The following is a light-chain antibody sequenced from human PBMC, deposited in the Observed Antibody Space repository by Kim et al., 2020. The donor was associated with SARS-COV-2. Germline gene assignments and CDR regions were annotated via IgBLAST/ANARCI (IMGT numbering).Light chain of an antibody. CDR2: AAS. CDR1: QDMRDD. Sequence: LAAYICDRVTNTSRPSQDMRDDLAWYQQKPGKAPKLLIYAASSLHSGVPSRFSGSASGTDFTLTISSLQPEDFATYYCLQDQSYPSFGQGTKLEI. J-gene: IGKJ2*01. CDR3: LQDQSYPS. V-gene: IGKV1-6*01.